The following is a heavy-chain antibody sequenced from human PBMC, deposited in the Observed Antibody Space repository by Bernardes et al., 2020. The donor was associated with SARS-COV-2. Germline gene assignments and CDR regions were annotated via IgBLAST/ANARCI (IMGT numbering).Heavy chain of an antibody. Sequence: GGSLRLSCAASGFIMSSHWMHWVRQAPGKGLVWVSRINPDGSSTSYADSVKGRFTISRDNAKNTLYLQMSSLRAEDTALYYCARDLGYCTNGVCSPWGQGTLVTVSS. D-gene: IGHD2-8*01. CDR3: ARDLGYCTNGVCSP. J-gene: IGHJ5*02. V-gene: IGHV3-74*01. CDR1: GFIMSSHW. CDR2: INPDGSST.